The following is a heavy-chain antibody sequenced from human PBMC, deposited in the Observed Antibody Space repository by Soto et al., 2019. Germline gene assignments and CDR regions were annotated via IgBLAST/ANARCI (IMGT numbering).Heavy chain of an antibody. CDR1: GGSISGRC. CDR2: FCYTGST. J-gene: IGHJ5*02. V-gene: IGHV4-59*01. D-gene: IGHD3-22*01. CDR3: AKSHYDSSGYYIIDH. Sequence: ETLSLTCTVSGGSISGRCWSWVRQSPGKGLEWIGYFCYTGSTNYNPSLKSRVTISVDRSKTQCSLKLTSVTAADTAVYYCAKSHYDSSGYYIIDHWGQGTLVTVSS.